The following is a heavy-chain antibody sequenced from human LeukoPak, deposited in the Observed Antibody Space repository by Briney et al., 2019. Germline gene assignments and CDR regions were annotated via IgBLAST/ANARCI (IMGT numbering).Heavy chain of an antibody. CDR2: IGPTGTDR. CDR1: GFTFSSCG. D-gene: IGHD1-14*01. Sequence: GGSLRLSCAASGFTFSSCGFNWVRQAPGKGLEWVSSIGPTGTDRYYADSVRGRFTISRDNAKNSMYLQMDSLRDEDTAVYYCATETIGRHYDYWGQGTQLTVSS. J-gene: IGHJ4*02. V-gene: IGHV3-21*01. CDR3: ATETIGRHYDY.